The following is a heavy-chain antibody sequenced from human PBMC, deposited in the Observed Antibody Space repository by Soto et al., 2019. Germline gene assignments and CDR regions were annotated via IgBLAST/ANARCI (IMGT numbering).Heavy chain of an antibody. V-gene: IGHV4-34*01. CDR3: ARGFSH. CDR1: GGSFSLYY. CDR2: LNDSGST. J-gene: IGHJ4*02. Sequence: QVQLQQWGAGLLKPSETLSLTCVAYGGSFSLYYWSWLRQPPGKGLEWIGELNDSGSTNYNPSLKSRVTISIETSQHQFYLKLRYVTAADTAVYFCARGFSHWGPGTLVTVSS.